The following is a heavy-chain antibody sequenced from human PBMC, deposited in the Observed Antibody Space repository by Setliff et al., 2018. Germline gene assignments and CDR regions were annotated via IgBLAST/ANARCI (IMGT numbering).Heavy chain of an antibody. J-gene: IGHJ5*02. CDR2: INHSGST. CDR3: ASFIIGGWQNWFDP. CDR1: GGSFSAYY. Sequence: SETLSLTCAVYGGSFSAYYWSWIRQPPGKGLEWIGEINHSGSTIYNPSLKSRVTISVDTSKNQFSLMLNSVTAADTAVYYRASFIIGGWQNWFDPWGHGTLVTVSS. V-gene: IGHV4-34*01. D-gene: IGHD6-19*01.